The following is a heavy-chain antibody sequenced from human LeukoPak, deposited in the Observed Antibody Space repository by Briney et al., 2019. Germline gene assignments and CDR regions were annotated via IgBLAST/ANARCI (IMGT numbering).Heavy chain of an antibody. CDR3: ARGQVVTAISSP. CDR2: INPNSGGT. V-gene: IGHV1-2*02. D-gene: IGHD2-21*02. Sequence: ASVKVSCKASGYTFTGYYMHWVRQAPGQGLEWMGWINPNSGGTNYAQKFQGRVTMTRDTSISTAYMELSSLRSEDTAVYYCARGQVVTAISSPWGQGTLVTVSS. J-gene: IGHJ5*02. CDR1: GYTFTGYY.